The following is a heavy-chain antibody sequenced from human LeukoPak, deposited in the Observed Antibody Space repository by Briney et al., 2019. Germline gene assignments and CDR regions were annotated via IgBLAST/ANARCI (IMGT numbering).Heavy chain of an antibody. CDR3: ARAGYTRRFQH. V-gene: IGHV4-39*07. J-gene: IGHJ1*01. D-gene: IGHD3-16*02. CDR2: IFYSGST. CDR1: GGSISTSNYY. Sequence: SETLSLTCTVSGGSISTSNYYWGWIRQPPGKGLEWIGNIFYSGSTYYSPSLKSRVTISLDTSRNQFSLKLSSVTAADTAVYYCARAGYTRRFQHWGQGTLVTVSS.